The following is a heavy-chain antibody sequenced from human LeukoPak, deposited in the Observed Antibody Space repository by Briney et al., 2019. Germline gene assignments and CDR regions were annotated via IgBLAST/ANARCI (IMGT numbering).Heavy chain of an antibody. Sequence: PGGSLRLSCAASGFTFSNYGMHWVRQAPGKGLEWVAVIANDGRDKRYADSVKGRFTMSRDNSKNTVYLQMNSLRPEDTAVYSCAKDLNVAAAGYYFDYWGQGTLVTVSS. CDR3: AKDLNVAAAGYYFDY. CDR2: IANDGRDK. V-gene: IGHV3-30*18. D-gene: IGHD6-13*01. J-gene: IGHJ4*02. CDR1: GFTFSNYG.